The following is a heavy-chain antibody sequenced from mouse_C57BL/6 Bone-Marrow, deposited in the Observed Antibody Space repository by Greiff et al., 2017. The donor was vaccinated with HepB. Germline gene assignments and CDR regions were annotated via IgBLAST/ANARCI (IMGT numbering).Heavy chain of an antibody. D-gene: IGHD1-1*01. J-gene: IGHJ1*03. CDR3: ARHEGYCSSWYVDV. CDR1: GYTFTEYT. Sequence: VQLQQPGAELVKPGASVKLSCKASGYTFTEYTIHWVKQRSGQGLEWIGWVYPGSGSIKYNEKFKDKATLTADKSSSTAYMELSRLTSDDSAVYDCARHEGYCSSWYVDVWGTGTTVTVSS. CDR2: VYPGSGSI. V-gene: IGHV1-62-2*01.